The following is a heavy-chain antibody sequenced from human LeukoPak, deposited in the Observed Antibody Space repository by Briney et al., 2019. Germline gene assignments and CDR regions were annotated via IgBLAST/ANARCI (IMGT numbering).Heavy chain of an antibody. V-gene: IGHV3-48*03. CDR2: ISSSGSTI. Sequence: PGGSLRLSCAASGFTFSSYEMNWVRQAPGKGLEWVSYISSSGSTIYYADSVKGRFTISRDNAKNSLYLQMNSLRAEDTAVYYCARDLVVGATGGNYWGQGTLVTVSS. CDR1: GFTFSSYE. CDR3: ARDLVVGATGGNY. J-gene: IGHJ4*02. D-gene: IGHD1-26*01.